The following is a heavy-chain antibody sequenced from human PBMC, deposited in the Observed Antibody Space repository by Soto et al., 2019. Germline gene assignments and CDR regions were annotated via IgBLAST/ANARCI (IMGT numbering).Heavy chain of an antibody. Sequence: QINLKESGPTLVKPTQTLTLTCSFSGFSHTTAGVGVGWVRQSPGEALEWLALIYWDDDERYSPSLKTRLTITKDTSKNQVVLKMTNMAPVDTATYYCAHSRNLITEDAQVGDFDYWGQGTLVTVSS. J-gene: IGHJ4*02. V-gene: IGHV2-5*02. CDR3: AHSRNLITEDAQVGDFDY. CDR1: GFSHTTAGVG. CDR2: IYWDDDE. D-gene: IGHD3-10*01.